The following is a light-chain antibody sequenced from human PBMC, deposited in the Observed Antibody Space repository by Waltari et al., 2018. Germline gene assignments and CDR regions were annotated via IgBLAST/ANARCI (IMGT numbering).Light chain of an antibody. J-gene: IGLJ3*02. CDR2: DVN. Sequence: HSALAHPASVPGPPGQSLTISSTRTSSAVGGYNYVSWYQQHPGKATRLMIYDVNNRPSGVSNRFSGSKSGNTASLTISGLQAEDEADYYCSSFTRTNSWVFGGGTKLTVL. CDR3: SSFTRTNSWV. V-gene: IGLV2-14*03. CDR1: SSAVGGYNY.